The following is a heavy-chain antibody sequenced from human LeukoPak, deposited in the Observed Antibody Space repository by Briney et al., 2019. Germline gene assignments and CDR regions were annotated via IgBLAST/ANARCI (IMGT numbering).Heavy chain of an antibody. CDR2: IYSDGSDT. CDR1: GFTFSSNW. Sequence: PGGSLRLSCAASGFTFSSNWMHWVRQAPGKGLVWVSRIYSDGSDTTYADSVKGRFTISRDNAKNSLYLQMNSLRAEDTAVYYCARRRGSYSYDYWGQGTLVTVSS. V-gene: IGHV3-74*01. CDR3: ARRRGSYSYDY. J-gene: IGHJ4*02. D-gene: IGHD1-26*01.